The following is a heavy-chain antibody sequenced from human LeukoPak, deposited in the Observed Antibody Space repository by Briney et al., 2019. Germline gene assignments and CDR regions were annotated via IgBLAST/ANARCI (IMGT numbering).Heavy chain of an antibody. CDR1: GGSISIYY. D-gene: IGHD3-22*01. CDR2: IYTSGST. J-gene: IGHJ6*03. Sequence: SETLSLTCTVSGGSISIYYWSWIRQPAGKGLEWIGRIYTSGSTNYNPSLKSRVTMSVDTSKNQFSLKLSSVTAADTAVYSCASHYSDTTAYYYYYYMDVWGKGTTVTVSS. V-gene: IGHV4-4*07. CDR3: ASHYSDTTAYYYYYYMDV.